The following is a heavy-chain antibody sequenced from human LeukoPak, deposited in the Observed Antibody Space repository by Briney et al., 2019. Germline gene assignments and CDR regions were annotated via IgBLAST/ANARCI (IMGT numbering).Heavy chain of an antibody. CDR2: MYTSGNT. D-gene: IGHD5-18*01. Sequence: PSETLSLTCTVSGGSISSGGYYWSWIRQPAGKGLEWIGRMYTSGNTNYNPSLKSRATISVDTSKNQFSLELSSVTAADTAVYYCARTRGYSNGPYYFDYWGQGTLVTVSS. J-gene: IGHJ4*02. CDR1: GGSISSGGYY. CDR3: ARTRGYSNGPYYFDY. V-gene: IGHV4-61*02.